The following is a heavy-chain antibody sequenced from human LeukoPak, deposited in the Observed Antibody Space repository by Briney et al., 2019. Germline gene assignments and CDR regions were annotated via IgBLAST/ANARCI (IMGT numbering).Heavy chain of an antibody. CDR1: GFTFSSYW. V-gene: IGHV3-7*01. Sequence: GGSLRLSCAASGFTFSSYWMSWVRQAPGKGLEWVATIRQDGSQKYYVDSVKGRFTISRDNAKNSLYLQMNSLRAEDTAVYYCAKTSSGDGGYYFDYWGQGTLVTVSS. CDR3: AKTSSGDGGYYFDY. D-gene: IGHD2-15*01. J-gene: IGHJ4*02. CDR2: IRQDGSQK.